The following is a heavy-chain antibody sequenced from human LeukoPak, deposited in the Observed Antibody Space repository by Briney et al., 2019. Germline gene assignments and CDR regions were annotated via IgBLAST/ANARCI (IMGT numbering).Heavy chain of an antibody. CDR3: AKVCVTMIVVVFDAFDI. D-gene: IGHD3-22*01. CDR1: GFTFSSYA. CDR2: ISGSGGST. Sequence: GGSLRLSCAASGFTFSSYAMSWVRQAPGKGLEWVSAISGSGGSTYYADSVKGRFTISRDNSKNTLYLQMNSLRAEDTAVYYCAKVCVTMIVVVFDAFDIWGQGTMVTVSS. J-gene: IGHJ3*02. V-gene: IGHV3-23*01.